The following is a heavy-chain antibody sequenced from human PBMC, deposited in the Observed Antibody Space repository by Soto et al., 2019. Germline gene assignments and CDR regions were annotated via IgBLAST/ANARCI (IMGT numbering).Heavy chain of an antibody. CDR1: GFTFSNYA. J-gene: IGHJ5*01. CDR3: AKDRVVEAIGDRFDS. Sequence: EVLLWESGGGLAQPGGSLRLSCAASGFTFSNYAMSWVRQAPEKGLEWVSVISGSGDRTDYADSVKGWFTISRDNSENTVYLQMNSLRVDDTAVYYCAKDRVVEAIGDRFDSWGQGTLVTVSS. CDR2: ISGSGDRT. D-gene: IGHD1-26*01. V-gene: IGHV3-23*01.